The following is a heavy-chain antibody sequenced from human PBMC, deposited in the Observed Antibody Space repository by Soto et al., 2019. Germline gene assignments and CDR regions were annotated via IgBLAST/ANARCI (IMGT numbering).Heavy chain of an antibody. V-gene: IGHV4-30-2*01. J-gene: IGHJ4*02. CDR1: GGSISSGGYS. CDR2: IYHSGST. CDR3: ARGHYGSGSYYRR. D-gene: IGHD3-10*01. Sequence: SETLSLTCAVSGGSISSGGYSWSWIRQPPGKGLEWIGYIYHSGSTYYSPSLKSRVTISVDRSKNQFSLKLSSVTAADTAVYYCARGHYGSGSYYRRWGQGTLVTVSS.